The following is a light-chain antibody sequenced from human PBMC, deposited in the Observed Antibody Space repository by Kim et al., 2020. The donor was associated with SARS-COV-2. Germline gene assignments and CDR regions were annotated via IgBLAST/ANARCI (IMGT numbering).Light chain of an antibody. CDR2: DAS. V-gene: IGKV3-11*01. J-gene: IGKJ2*01. CDR1: HGVSSY. Sequence: LSLSPGESAPLSGRASHGVSSYLAWYQQKPGPAPRLLIYDASSRAAGIPVRFSGSGSGTDFTLTISSLEPEYFAVYYCQQRNKWRTFGQGTKLEI. CDR3: QQRNKWRT.